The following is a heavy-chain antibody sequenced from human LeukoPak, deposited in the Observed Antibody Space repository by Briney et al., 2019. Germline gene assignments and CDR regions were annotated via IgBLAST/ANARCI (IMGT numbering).Heavy chain of an antibody. J-gene: IGHJ4*02. D-gene: IGHD3-3*01. V-gene: IGHV3-21*01. Sequence: GGSLRLSCTASGFTLSSYAMTWVRQAPGKGLEWVSSMSSGSRYLYYADSVRGRFTISRDNAKNSLYLVMNSLRAEDTAIYYCARDRPTGASRVFVVQWGQGTLVTVSS. CDR3: ARDRPTGASRVFVVQ. CDR1: GFTLSSYA. CDR2: MSSGSRYL.